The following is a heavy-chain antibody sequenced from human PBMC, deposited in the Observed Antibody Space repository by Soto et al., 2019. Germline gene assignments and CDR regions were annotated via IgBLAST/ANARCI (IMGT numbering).Heavy chain of an antibody. Sequence: PSETLSLTCTVSGGSISSGGYYWSWIRQHPGKGLEWIGYIYYSGSTYYNPSLKSRVTISVDTSKNQFSLKLSSVTAADTAVYYCALGGGGEHDAFDILGQGTMVTVSS. D-gene: IGHD3-16*01. V-gene: IGHV4-31*03. CDR2: IYYSGST. J-gene: IGHJ3*02. CDR3: ALGGGGEHDAFDI. CDR1: GGSISSGGYY.